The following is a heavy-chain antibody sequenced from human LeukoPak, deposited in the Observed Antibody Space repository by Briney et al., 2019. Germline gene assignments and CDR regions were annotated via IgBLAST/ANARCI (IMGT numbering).Heavy chain of an antibody. D-gene: IGHD6-19*01. Sequence: GGSLRLSCAASGFTFSSYVMSWVRQAPGKGLEWVSVVSGTGDSTYYADSVKGRFTISRDNSKNTLYLQMNSLRAEDTAVYYCARDYSSGWYYFDYWGQGTLVTVSS. J-gene: IGHJ4*02. V-gene: IGHV3-23*01. CDR2: VSGTGDST. CDR3: ARDYSSGWYYFDY. CDR1: GFTFSSYV.